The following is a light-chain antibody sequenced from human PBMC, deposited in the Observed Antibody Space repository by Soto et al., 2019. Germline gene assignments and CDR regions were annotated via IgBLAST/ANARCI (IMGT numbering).Light chain of an antibody. Sequence: DIRRTQSPSTMSPSVGDRVTITCRASQNIRGWLAWYQQKPGKAPKLLIYDASTLASGVPSRCSGSGSGTEFTLTISSLQPDDFANYYCQQYNSYSWTFGQGTTVAIK. CDR2: DAS. J-gene: IGKJ1*01. CDR3: QQYNSYSWT. CDR1: QNIRGW. V-gene: IGKV1-5*01.